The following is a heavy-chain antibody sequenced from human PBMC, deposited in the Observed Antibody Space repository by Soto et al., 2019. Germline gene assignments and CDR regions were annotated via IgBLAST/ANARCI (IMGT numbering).Heavy chain of an antibody. CDR3: ARDTEYCSSTSCSGRGGYYYGMDV. D-gene: IGHD2-2*01. CDR1: GGSISSGGYY. V-gene: IGHV4-31*03. J-gene: IGHJ6*02. Sequence: SETLSLTCTVSGGSISSGGYYWSWIRQHPGKGLEWIGYIYYSGSTYYNPSLKSRVTISVDTSKNQFSLKLSSVTAADTAVYYCARDTEYCSSTSCSGRGGYYYGMDVWGQGTTVTVSS. CDR2: IYYSGST.